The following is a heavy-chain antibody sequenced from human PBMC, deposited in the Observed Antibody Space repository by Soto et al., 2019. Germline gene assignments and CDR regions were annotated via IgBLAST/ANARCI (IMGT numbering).Heavy chain of an antibody. CDR2: IYQSGST. CDR3: ARGVGIFNYYYGMDV. V-gene: IGHV4-30-2*01. Sequence: PSETLSLTCAVSGGSISSGNYFWSWIRQPPGKGLEWIGYIYQSGSTYYNPSLKSRVTISVDRSKNQFSLKLSSVTAADTAVYYCARGVGIFNYYYGMDVWGQGITVTVSS. J-gene: IGHJ6*02. D-gene: IGHD2-15*01. CDR1: GGSISSGNYF.